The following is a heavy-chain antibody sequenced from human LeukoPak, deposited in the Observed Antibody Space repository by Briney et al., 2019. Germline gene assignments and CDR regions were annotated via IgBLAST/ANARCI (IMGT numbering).Heavy chain of an antibody. CDR1: GFTFSSYA. V-gene: IGHV3-23*01. Sequence: GGSLRLSCAASGFTFSSYAMSWVRQAPGKGLEWVSAISGSGGSTYYADSVKGRFTISRDNSKNALYLQMDSLRAEDTAVYYCAKSSRGWSVDYWGQGTRVTVSS. CDR2: ISGSGGST. D-gene: IGHD6-19*01. CDR3: AKSSRGWSVDY. J-gene: IGHJ4*02.